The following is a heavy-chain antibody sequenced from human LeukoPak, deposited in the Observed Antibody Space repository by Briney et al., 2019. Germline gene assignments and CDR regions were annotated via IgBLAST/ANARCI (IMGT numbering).Heavy chain of an antibody. CDR1: GFTFSSYA. CDR2: ISGSGGST. D-gene: IGHD5-18*01. CDR3: AKDRKSGYSYGHTARHGPTITFDY. V-gene: IGHV3-23*01. J-gene: IGHJ4*02. Sequence: QSGGSLRLSCAASGFTFSSYAMSWVRQAPGKGLEWVSAISGSGGSTYYADFVKGRFTISRDNSKNTLYLQMNSLRAEDTAVYYCAKDRKSGYSYGHTARHGPTITFDYWGQGTLVTVSS.